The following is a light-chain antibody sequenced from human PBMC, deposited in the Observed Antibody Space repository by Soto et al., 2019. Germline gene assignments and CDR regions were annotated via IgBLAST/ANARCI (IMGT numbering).Light chain of an antibody. J-gene: IGKJ3*01. CDR3: QKYDSLPFT. CDR1: QSITTW. V-gene: IGKV1-5*01. CDR2: DAS. Sequence: DIQMTQSPSTLSASVGDRVVITCRASQSITTWLAWYQQKPGKAPKLLIYDASSLESGVPSRFSGSGSGTEFTLTISSLQPDDFATFYCQKYDSLPFTFGPGTKVDLK.